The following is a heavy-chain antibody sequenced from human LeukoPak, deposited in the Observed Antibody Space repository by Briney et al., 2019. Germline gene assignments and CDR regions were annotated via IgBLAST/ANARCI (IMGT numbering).Heavy chain of an antibody. CDR2: IYHSGST. Sequence: SETLSLTCTVSGGSISSGGYYWSWIRQPPGKGLEWIGYIYHSGSTYYNPSLKSRVTISVDRSKNQFSLKLSSVTAADTAVYYCARGLSGVDPWGQGTLVTVSS. J-gene: IGHJ5*02. D-gene: IGHD3-10*01. CDR3: ARGLSGVDP. CDR1: GGSISSGGYY. V-gene: IGHV4-30-2*01.